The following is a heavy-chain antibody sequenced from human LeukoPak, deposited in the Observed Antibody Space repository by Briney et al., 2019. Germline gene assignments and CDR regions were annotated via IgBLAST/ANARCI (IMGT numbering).Heavy chain of an antibody. D-gene: IGHD1-14*01. CDR1: GYTFTRYG. CDR3: ARDHSNRNYAPDF. V-gene: IGHV1-18*01. CDR2: ISASNGNT. Sequence: WASVKVSCKASGYTFTRYGISWVRQAPGQGLQWLGWISASNGNTNYAQKFRDRVTMSTDTSTGTAYLDVRSLTSDDTAVYYCARDHSNRNYAPDFWGQGTLVIVSS. J-gene: IGHJ4*02.